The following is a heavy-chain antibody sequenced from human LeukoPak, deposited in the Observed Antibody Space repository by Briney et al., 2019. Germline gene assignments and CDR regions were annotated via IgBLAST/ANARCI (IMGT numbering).Heavy chain of an antibody. CDR1: GGSVSSGDYY. CDR3: AKRGGKVWFGEDYYYMDV. J-gene: IGHJ6*03. Sequence: SETLSLTCTVSGGSVSSGDYYWSWIRQPPGKGLEWIGYIYYSGTTFYNPSLKSRVSISVDTSKNQFSLKLSSVTAADTAVYYCAKRGGKVWFGEDYYYMDVWGKGTTVTVSS. CDR2: IYYSGTT. D-gene: IGHD3-10*01. V-gene: IGHV4-61*08.